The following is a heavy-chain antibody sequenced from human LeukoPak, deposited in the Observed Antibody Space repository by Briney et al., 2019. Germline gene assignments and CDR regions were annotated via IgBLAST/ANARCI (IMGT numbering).Heavy chain of an antibody. CDR2: IFHSGST. CDR3: ARRVIIPTYFDY. CDR1: GGSISSNNW. V-gene: IGHV4-4*02. Sequence: SETLSLTCAVSGGSISSNNWWSWVRQPPGKGLEWIGEIFHSGSTNYNPSLKSRVTISVDKSKNQFSLKLNSVTAADTAVYYCARRVIIPTYFDYWGQGTLVTVSS. J-gene: IGHJ4*02. D-gene: IGHD3-3*01.